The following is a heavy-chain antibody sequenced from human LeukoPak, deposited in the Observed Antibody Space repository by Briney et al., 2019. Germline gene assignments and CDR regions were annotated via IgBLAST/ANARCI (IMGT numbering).Heavy chain of an antibody. J-gene: IGHJ4*02. CDR3: AKEGDRAHFDY. CDR2: ISGSGGST. V-gene: IGHV3-23*01. D-gene: IGHD3-10*01. Sequence: GGSLRLSCAASGFTLRNYAMSWVRRAPGKGLEWVSAISGSGGSTYCADSVKGRFTISRDNSKNTPYLQMNSLRADDTAVYYCAKEGDRAHFDYWGQGTLVTVSS. CDR1: GFTLRNYA.